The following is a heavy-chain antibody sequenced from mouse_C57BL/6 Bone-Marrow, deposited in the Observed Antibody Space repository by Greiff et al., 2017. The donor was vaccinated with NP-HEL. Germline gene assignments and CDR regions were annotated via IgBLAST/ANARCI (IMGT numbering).Heavy chain of an antibody. CDR2: INPSTGYT. V-gene: IGHV1-7*01. Sequence: QVQLKESGAELAKPGASVKMSCKASGYTFTSYWLHWVKQRPGQGLEWIGYINPSTGYTEYNQKFKDKATLTADKSSSTAYMQLSSLTSEDSAVYYCARRQLGPLDYWGQGTTLTVSS. CDR1: GYTFTSYW. J-gene: IGHJ2*01. CDR3: ARRQLGPLDY. D-gene: IGHD3-2*01.